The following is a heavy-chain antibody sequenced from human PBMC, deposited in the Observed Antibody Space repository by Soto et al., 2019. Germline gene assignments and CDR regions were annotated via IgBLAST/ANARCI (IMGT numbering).Heavy chain of an antibody. CDR1: GGSISSSNW. CDR2: IYHSGRT. D-gene: IGHD3-22*01. CDR3: ARDPTTYYYDSRPL. Sequence: SETLSLTCAVSGGSISSSNWWSWVRQPPGKGLEWIGEIYHSGRTNYNPSLKSRVTISVDKSKNQFSLKLSSVTAADTAVYYCARDPTTYYYDSRPLWGQGTLVTVSS. V-gene: IGHV4-4*02. J-gene: IGHJ4*02.